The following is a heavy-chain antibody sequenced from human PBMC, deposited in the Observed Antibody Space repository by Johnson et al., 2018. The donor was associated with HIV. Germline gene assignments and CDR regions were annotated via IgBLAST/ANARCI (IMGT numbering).Heavy chain of an antibody. D-gene: IGHD3-9*01. V-gene: IGHV3-23*04. Sequence: VQLVESGGGLVQPGGSLRLSCAASGFTFSSYAMSWVRQAPGKGLEWVSAISGSVGSTYYADSVKGRFTISRDNSKSTLFLQMNSLRAEDTAAYYCAKADDILTGYYKGFDAFDVWGQGTMVSVS. J-gene: IGHJ3*01. CDR2: ISGSVGST. CDR3: AKADDILTGYYKGFDAFDV. CDR1: GFTFSSYA.